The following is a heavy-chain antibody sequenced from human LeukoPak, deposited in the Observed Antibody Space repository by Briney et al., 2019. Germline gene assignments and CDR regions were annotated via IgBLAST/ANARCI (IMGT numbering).Heavy chain of an antibody. V-gene: IGHV3-30*02. D-gene: IGHD4-23*01. CDR1: GFTFSSYG. Sequence: GGSLRLSCAASGFTFSSYGMHWVRQAPGKGLEWVAFIRYDGSNKYYADSVKGRFTISRDNSKNTLYLQMNSLRAEDMAVYYCAKGILPGGNSPFDYWGQGTLVTVSS. CDR3: AKGILPGGNSPFDY. CDR2: IRYDGSNK. J-gene: IGHJ4*02.